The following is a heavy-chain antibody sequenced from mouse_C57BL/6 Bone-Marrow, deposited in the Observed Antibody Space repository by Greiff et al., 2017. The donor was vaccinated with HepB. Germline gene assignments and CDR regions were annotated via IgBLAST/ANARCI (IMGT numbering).Heavy chain of an antibody. CDR1: GFNFTDYY. V-gene: IGHV14-4*01. J-gene: IGHJ3*01. Sequence: VHVQQSGAELVRPGASVKLSCTASGFNFTDYYMHWVKQRPGQGLGWIGWIDPENGDTEYASKFQGKATITADTSSNTAYLQLSSLASEDTAVYYCATDGRFAYWGQGTLVTVSA. D-gene: IGHD1-1*01. CDR3: ATDGRFAY. CDR2: IDPENGDT.